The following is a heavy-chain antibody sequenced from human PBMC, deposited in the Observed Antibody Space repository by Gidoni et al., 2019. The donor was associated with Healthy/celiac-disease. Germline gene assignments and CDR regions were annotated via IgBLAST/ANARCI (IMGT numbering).Heavy chain of an antibody. Sequence: EVQRVESGGGLVQPGGSLRLSCAASGFTFSSYAMNWVRQAPGKGLEWVSYISSSGSTIYYADSVKGRFTISRDNAKNSLYLQMNSLRAEDTAVYYCARDMTTVTSDAFDIWGQGTMVTVSS. CDR1: GFTFSSYA. CDR3: ARDMTTVTSDAFDI. J-gene: IGHJ3*02. CDR2: ISSSGSTI. V-gene: IGHV3-48*03. D-gene: IGHD4-17*01.